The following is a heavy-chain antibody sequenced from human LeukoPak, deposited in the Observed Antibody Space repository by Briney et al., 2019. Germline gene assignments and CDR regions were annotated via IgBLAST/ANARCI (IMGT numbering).Heavy chain of an antibody. CDR1: GFAFSSLW. J-gene: IGHJ4*02. CDR2: INSDGSST. Sequence: GGSLRLSCVASGFAFSSLWMHWVRQAPGKGLVWVSYINSDGSSTSYADSVKGRFTISRDNAKNMLYLHMNSLRAEDTAVYYCVRGGYGSIDYWGQGTLVTVSS. D-gene: IGHD4-17*01. V-gene: IGHV3-74*01. CDR3: VRGGYGSIDY.